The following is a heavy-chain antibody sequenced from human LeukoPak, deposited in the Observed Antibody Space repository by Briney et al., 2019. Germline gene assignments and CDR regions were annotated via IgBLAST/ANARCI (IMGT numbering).Heavy chain of an antibody. D-gene: IGHD6-19*01. J-gene: IGHJ6*02. CDR1: GGSISSGGYY. Sequence: SQTLSLTCTVSGGSISSGGYYWSWIRQHPGKGLEWIGYIYYSGSTYYNPSLKSRVTISVDTSKNQFSLKLSSVTAADTAVYYCARGREQWPNYYYGMDVWGQGTTVTVSS. CDR2: IYYSGST. CDR3: ARGREQWPNYYYGMDV. V-gene: IGHV4-31*03.